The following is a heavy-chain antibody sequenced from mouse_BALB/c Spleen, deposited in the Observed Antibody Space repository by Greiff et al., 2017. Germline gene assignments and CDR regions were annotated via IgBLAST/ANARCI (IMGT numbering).Heavy chain of an antibody. V-gene: IGHV5-6-5*01. CDR1: GFTFSSYA. J-gene: IGHJ2*01. D-gene: IGHD2-13*01. CDR3: ARGGGYGDSLDY. CDR2: ISSGGST. Sequence: EVQRVESGGGLVKPGGSLKLSCAASGFTFSSYAMSWVRQTPEKRLEWVASISSGGSTYYPASVKGRFTISRDNARNILYLQMSSLRSEDTAMYYCARGGGYGDSLDYWGQGTTLTVSS.